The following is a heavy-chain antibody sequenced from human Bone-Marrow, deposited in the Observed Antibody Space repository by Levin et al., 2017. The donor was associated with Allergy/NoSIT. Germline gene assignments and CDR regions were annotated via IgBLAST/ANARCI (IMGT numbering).Heavy chain of an antibody. Sequence: ASETLSLTCTVSGGSMSRGGYFWSWIRQNPGKGLEWIGHIFHSGNAYYNPSLKSRVTISVDTSKNQFSLKLSSVTAADTAMYYCARAFTSMVPYYFDYWGQGTLVTVSS. D-gene: IGHD5-18*01. J-gene: IGHJ4*02. CDR2: IFHSGNA. CDR1: GGSMSRGGYF. V-gene: IGHV4-31*03. CDR3: ARAFTSMVPYYFDY.